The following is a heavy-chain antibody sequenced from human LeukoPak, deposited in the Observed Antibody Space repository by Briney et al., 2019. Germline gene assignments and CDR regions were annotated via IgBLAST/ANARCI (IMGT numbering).Heavy chain of an antibody. CDR2: FDPEDGET. CDR3: ATQYSSSWYAEKAFDI. Sequence: ASVKVSCKVSGYTLTELSMNWVRQAPGKGLEWMGGFDPEDGETIYAQKFQGRVTMTEDTSTDTAYMELSSLRSEDTAVYYCATQYSSSWYAEKAFDIWGQGTMVTVSS. D-gene: IGHD6-13*01. J-gene: IGHJ3*02. V-gene: IGHV1-24*01. CDR1: GYTLTELS.